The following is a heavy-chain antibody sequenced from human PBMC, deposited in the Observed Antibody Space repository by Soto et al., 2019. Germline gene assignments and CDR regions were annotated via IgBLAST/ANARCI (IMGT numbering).Heavy chain of an antibody. D-gene: IGHD2-2*03. J-gene: IGHJ6*03. CDR1: SETVGSYY. Sequence: SGSRSIRCTVCSETVGSYYCSWILQPPRKGREWIGYIYYSGSTNYNPSLKSRVTISVDTSKNQFSLKLSSVTAADTAVYYCARISLDMYHAAGSGDHYMDVWGKGSTVTGSS. V-gene: IGHV4-59*08. CDR3: ARISLDMYHAAGSGDHYMDV. CDR2: IYYSGST.